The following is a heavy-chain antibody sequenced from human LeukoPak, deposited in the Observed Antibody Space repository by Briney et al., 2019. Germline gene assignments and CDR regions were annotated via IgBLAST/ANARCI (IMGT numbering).Heavy chain of an antibody. Sequence: GGSLRLSCAASGFTFSSYWMTWVRQAPGKGLEWVANIKQDGSEKYYVDSVKGRFTISRDNAKNSLYLQMNSLRAEDTAVYYWAAHVGNAGDFGYWGQGTLVAVSS. J-gene: IGHJ4*02. CDR2: IKQDGSEK. CDR3: AAHVGNAGDFGY. CDR1: GFTFSSYW. V-gene: IGHV3-7*01. D-gene: IGHD4-23*01.